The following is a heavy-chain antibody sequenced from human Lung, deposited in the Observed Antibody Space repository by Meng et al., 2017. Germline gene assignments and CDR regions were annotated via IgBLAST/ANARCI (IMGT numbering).Heavy chain of an antibody. CDR3: ARGPTTMAHDFDY. D-gene: IGHD4-11*01. V-gene: IGHV4-34*01. CDR2: INHSGST. Sequence: VQLQRVGAGLLKPSENPSLPCVVSGGSFSEYYWSWNRQPPGKGLEWIGEINHSGSTNYNPSLESRATISVDTSQNNLSLKLSSVTAADSAVYYCARGPTTMAHDFDYWGQGTLVTVSS. CDR1: GGSFSEYY. J-gene: IGHJ4*02.